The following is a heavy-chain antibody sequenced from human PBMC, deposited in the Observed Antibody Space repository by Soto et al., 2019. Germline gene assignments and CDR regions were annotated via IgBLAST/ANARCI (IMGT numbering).Heavy chain of an antibody. J-gene: IGHJ4*02. CDR3: ARAIYDSSGYYLFDY. CDR2: IKQDGSEK. Sequence: PGGSLRLSCAASGFTFSSYWMSWVRQAPGKGLEWVANIKQDGSEKYYVDSVKGRFTISRDNAKNSLYLQMNSLRAEDTAVYYCARAIYDSSGYYLFDYWGQGTLVTVSS. CDR1: GFTFSSYW. D-gene: IGHD3-22*01. V-gene: IGHV3-7*01.